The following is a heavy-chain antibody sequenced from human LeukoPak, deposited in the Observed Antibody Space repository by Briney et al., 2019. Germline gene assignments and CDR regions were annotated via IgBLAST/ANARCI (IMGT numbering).Heavy chain of an antibody. CDR2: IYYSGST. V-gene: IGHV4-59*01. CDR1: GGSISSYY. D-gene: IGHD5-12*01. CDR3: ARDSLEYLRYMDV. J-gene: IGHJ6*03. Sequence: KPSETLSLTCTVSGGSISSYYWSWIRQPPGGGLEWIGYIYYSGSTNYNPSLKSRVTISVDTSKNQFSLKLSSVTAADTAVYYCARDSLEYLRYMDVWGKGNTVTASS.